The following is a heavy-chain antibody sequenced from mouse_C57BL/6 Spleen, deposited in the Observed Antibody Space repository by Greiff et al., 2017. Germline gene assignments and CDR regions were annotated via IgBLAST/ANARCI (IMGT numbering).Heavy chain of an antibody. CDR2: IDPSDSYT. V-gene: IGHV1-59*01. CDR1: GYTFTSYW. CDR3: ARFGSYGGWYFDV. J-gene: IGHJ1*03. Sequence: QVQLQQPGAELVRPGTSVKLSCKASGYTFTSYWMHWVKQRPGQGLEWIGVIDPSDSYTNYNQKFKGKATWTVDTSSSTAYMQRSSLTSEDSAVYYCARFGSYGGWYFDVWGTGTTVTVSS. D-gene: IGHD1-1*01.